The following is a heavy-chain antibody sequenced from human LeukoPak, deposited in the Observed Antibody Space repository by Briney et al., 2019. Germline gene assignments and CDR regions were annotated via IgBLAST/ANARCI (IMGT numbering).Heavy chain of an antibody. CDR3: TTSPSALRYCSSTSCSDYYYGMDV. CDR2: IKSKTDGGTT. V-gene: IGHV3-15*07. D-gene: IGHD2-2*01. Sequence: GGSLRLSCAASGFTFSNAWINWVRQAPGKGLEWVGRIKSKTDGGTTDYAAPVKGRFTISRDDSKNTLYLQMNSLKTEDTAVYYCTTSPSALRYCSSTSCSDYYYGMDVWGQGTTVTVSS. J-gene: IGHJ6*02. CDR1: GFTFSNAW.